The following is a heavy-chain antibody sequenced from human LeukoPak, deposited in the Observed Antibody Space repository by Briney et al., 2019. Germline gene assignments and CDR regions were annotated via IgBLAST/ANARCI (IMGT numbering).Heavy chain of an antibody. CDR2: ISGSGGST. CDR3: AGIRGYSGYNYFDY. D-gene: IGHD5-12*01. V-gene: IGHV3-23*01. Sequence: PGGSLRLSCAASGFTFSSYAMSWVRQAPGKGLEWVSAISGSGGSTYYADSVKGRFTISRDNSKNTLYLQMNSLRAEDTAVYYCAGIRGYSGYNYFDYWGQGTLVTVSS. J-gene: IGHJ4*02. CDR1: GFTFSSYA.